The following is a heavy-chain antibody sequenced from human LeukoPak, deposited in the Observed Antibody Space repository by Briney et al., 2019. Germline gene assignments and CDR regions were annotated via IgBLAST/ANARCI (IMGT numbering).Heavy chain of an antibody. Sequence: GGSLRLSCAASGFTFSSYSFNWVRQAPGKGLEWVSYISTGGGTIYYADSVKGRFTISRDNAKKSLYLQINSLRAEDTAVYYCARIGYSSSSFDYWGQGTQVTVSS. D-gene: IGHD6-13*01. CDR1: GFTFSSYS. CDR2: ISTGGGTI. J-gene: IGHJ4*02. CDR3: ARIGYSSSSFDY. V-gene: IGHV3-48*04.